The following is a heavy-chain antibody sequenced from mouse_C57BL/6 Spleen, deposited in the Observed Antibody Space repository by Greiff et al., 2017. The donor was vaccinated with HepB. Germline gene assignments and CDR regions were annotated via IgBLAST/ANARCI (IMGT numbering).Heavy chain of an antibody. J-gene: IGHJ4*01. CDR3: ARKGSYAMDY. Sequence: VQRVESGAELARPGASVKLSCKASGYTFTSYGISWVKQRTGQGLEWIGEIYPRSGNTYYNEKFKGKATLTADKSSSTAYMELRSLTSEDSAVYFCARKGSYAMDYWGQGTSVTVSS. CDR2: IYPRSGNT. CDR1: GYTFTSYG. V-gene: IGHV1-81*01.